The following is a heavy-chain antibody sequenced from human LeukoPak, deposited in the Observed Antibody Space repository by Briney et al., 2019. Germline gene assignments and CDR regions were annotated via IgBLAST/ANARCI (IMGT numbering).Heavy chain of an antibody. D-gene: IGHD3-9*01. CDR1: GFTFSSYW. V-gene: IGHV3-74*01. CDR2: IKSDGSST. Sequence: GGSLRLSCAASGFTFSSYWMHWVRQAPGKGLVWVSRIKSDGSSTNYADSVKGRFTISRDNAKNTLYLQMNSLRAEDTAVYYCAAYDILTGYSRRESGDYWGQGTLVTVSS. J-gene: IGHJ4*02. CDR3: AAYDILTGYSRRESGDY.